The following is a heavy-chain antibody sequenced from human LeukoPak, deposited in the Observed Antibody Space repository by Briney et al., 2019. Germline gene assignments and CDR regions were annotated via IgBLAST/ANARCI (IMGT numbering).Heavy chain of an antibody. Sequence: GASLKVSCKASGGTFSSYAFNWVRQAPGQGLEWMGRIIPIFGTTTYAQKFQGRVTITTDESTSTAYMEVSNLRSEDTAVYYCARHPYSSSGDYGPDYFYMDVWGKGTTVTVSS. CDR2: IIPIFGTT. CDR1: GGTFSSYA. D-gene: IGHD6-6*01. V-gene: IGHV1-69*05. CDR3: ARHPYSSSGDYGPDYFYMDV. J-gene: IGHJ6*03.